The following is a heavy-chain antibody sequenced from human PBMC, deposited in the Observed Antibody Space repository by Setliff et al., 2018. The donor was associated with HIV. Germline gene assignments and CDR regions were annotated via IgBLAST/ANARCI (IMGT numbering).Heavy chain of an antibody. J-gene: IGHJ4*02. CDR2: IYTSGST. CDR1: GASINNYC. CDR3: AKKSHGSGTFDS. Sequence: ETLSLTCTVSGASINNYCWSWIRQSPAKGLEWIGLIYTSGSTKYNPSLKSRVTISVDTSKNHFSLKLNSVTAADTAIYYCAKKSHGSGTFDSWGQGTLVTVSS. D-gene: IGHD3-10*01. V-gene: IGHV4-4*09.